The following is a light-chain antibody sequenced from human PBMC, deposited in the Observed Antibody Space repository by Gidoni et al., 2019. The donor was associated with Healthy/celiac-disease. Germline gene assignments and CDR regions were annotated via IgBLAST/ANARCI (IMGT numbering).Light chain of an antibody. CDR1: QGISNY. Sequence: DIQMTQSPASMSASVGDRVTITCRASQGISNYLSWYQQKSGKVPKVLIYAASTLQSGVPSRFSGSGSGTDFTLTISSLQTEDVATYFCQKYDIAPLTFGGXTKVEIK. V-gene: IGKV1-27*01. J-gene: IGKJ4*01. CDR3: QKYDIAPLT. CDR2: AAS.